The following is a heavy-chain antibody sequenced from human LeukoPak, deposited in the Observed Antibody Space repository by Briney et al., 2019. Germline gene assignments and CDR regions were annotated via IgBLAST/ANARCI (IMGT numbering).Heavy chain of an antibody. CDR3: ARVPTSGDYDEVDY. CDR1: GYTFTSYV. CDR2: INTNTGNP. J-gene: IGHJ4*02. D-gene: IGHD4-17*01. V-gene: IGHV7-4-1*02. Sequence: ASVKDSCKASGYTFTSYVMNWVRQAPGQGLEWMGWINTNTGNPTYAQGFTGRFVFSLDTSVSTAYLQISSLKAEDTAVYYCARVPTSGDYDEVDYWGQGTLVTVSS.